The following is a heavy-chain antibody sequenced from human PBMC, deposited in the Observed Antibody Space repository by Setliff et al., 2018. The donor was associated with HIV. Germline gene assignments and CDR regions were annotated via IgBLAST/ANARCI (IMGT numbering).Heavy chain of an antibody. V-gene: IGHV3-23*01. Sequence: WGSLRLSCVASVFTFTTYDMTWVRQAPGKGLEWVSYITDSGAYYADSVKGRFTISRDTSKNTLYLQLNSLRAEDTAVYYCRIPPNGGRSFDVWGQGTMVTVSS. J-gene: IGHJ3*01. CDR3: RIPPNGGRSFDV. CDR1: VFTFTTYD. D-gene: IGHD2-8*01. CDR2: ITDSGA.